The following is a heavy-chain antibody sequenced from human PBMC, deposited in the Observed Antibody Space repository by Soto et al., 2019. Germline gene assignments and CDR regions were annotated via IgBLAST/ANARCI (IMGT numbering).Heavy chain of an antibody. D-gene: IGHD3-9*01. CDR3: ARGRFFRYDILTTAFDI. CDR2: INHSGST. J-gene: IGHJ3*02. Sequence: QVQLQQWGAGLLKPSETLSLTCAVYGGSFSGYYWSWIRQPPGKGLEWIGEINHSGSTNYNPSLKSRVPISVATSKNQFSLKLSSVTAADTAVYYCARGRFFRYDILTTAFDIWGQGTMVTVSS. CDR1: GGSFSGYY. V-gene: IGHV4-34*01.